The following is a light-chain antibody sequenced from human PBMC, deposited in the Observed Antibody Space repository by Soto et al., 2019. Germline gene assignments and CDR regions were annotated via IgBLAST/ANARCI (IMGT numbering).Light chain of an antibody. CDR2: EVS. CDR1: TSDVGGYSF. V-gene: IGLV2-14*03. CDR3: ASYTSSRAPGI. Sequence: QSALTQPASVSGSPGQTITISCTGSTSDVGGYSFVSWYRQYPGQAPKLIIFEVSNRPSGLSNRFSGSKSANTASLTIAGLQTEDEADYYCASYTSSRAPGIFGTGTKVTVL. J-gene: IGLJ1*01.